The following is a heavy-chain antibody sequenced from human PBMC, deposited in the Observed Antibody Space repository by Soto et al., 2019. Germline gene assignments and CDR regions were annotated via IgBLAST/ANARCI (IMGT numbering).Heavy chain of an antibody. CDR2: ISYDGSNK. Sequence: QVQLVESGGGVVQPGRSLRLSCAASGFTFSSYAMHWVRQAPGKGLEWVAVISYDGSNKYYADSVKGRFTISRDNSKNTLYLQMNSLRAEDTAVYYCARDDFWGDYDILTGYYGERRFGYWGQGTLVTVSS. CDR3: ARDDFWGDYDILTGYYGERRFGY. CDR1: GFTFSSYA. J-gene: IGHJ4*02. V-gene: IGHV3-30-3*01. D-gene: IGHD3-9*01.